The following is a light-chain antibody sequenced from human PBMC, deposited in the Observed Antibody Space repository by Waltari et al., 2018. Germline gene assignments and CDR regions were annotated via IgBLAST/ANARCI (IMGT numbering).Light chain of an antibody. CDR2: GAS. CDR1: QSVSSSY. V-gene: IGKV3-20*01. J-gene: IGKJ4*01. Sequence: EIVLTQSPGTLSLSPGERATLSSRAIQSVSSSYLAWYQQKPGQAPRLLIYGASSRATGIPDRFSGSGSGTDFTLTISRLEPEDFAVYYCQQYGSSPPLTFGGGTKVEIK. CDR3: QQYGSSPPLT.